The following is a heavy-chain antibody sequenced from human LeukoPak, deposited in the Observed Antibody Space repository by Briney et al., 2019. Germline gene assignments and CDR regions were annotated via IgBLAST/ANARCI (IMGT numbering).Heavy chain of an antibody. CDR1: GGTFSSYA. D-gene: IGHD5-18*01. V-gene: IGHV1-69*04. CDR2: IIPILGIA. CDR3: ATRDTATPYSNH. J-gene: IGHJ5*02. Sequence: SVKVSCKASGGTFSSYAISWVRQAPGQGLEWMGRIIPILGIANYAQKFQGRVTITADKSTSTAYMELSSLRSEDTAVYYCATRDTATPYSNHWGQGTLVTVSS.